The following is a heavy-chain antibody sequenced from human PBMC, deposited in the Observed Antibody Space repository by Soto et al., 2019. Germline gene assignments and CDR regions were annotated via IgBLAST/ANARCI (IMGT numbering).Heavy chain of an antibody. J-gene: IGHJ4*02. D-gene: IGHD3-3*01. Sequence: EVQLVESGGGLVQPGGSLTLSCAASGFTFSGSAMHWVRQASGEGLEWVGRIRSKANSYATAYAASVKGRFTISRDDSKNTAYLQMNSLKTEDTAVYYCTRTLGDFWSGALIDYWGQGTLGTVSS. CDR2: IRSKANSYAT. V-gene: IGHV3-73*02. CDR3: TRTLGDFWSGALIDY. CDR1: GFTFSGSA.